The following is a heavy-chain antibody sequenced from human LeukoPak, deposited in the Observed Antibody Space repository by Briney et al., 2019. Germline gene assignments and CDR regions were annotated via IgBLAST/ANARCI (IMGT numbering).Heavy chain of an antibody. Sequence: GSSVKDSCKAFGGSFTTYAISWVRQAPGQSLEWMGGLIPVSGRPNYAQKFQGRLTIGADESTTTAHMELRSLTSEDTALYYCAKDDLGLAAFDVWGQGTMVTVSS. V-gene: IGHV1-69*01. CDR2: LIPVSGRP. CDR1: GGSFTTYA. CDR3: AKDDLGLAAFDV. D-gene: IGHD7-27*01. J-gene: IGHJ3*01.